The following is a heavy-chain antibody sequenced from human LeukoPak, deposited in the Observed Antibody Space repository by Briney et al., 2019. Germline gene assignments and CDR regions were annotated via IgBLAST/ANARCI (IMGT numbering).Heavy chain of an antibody. J-gene: IGHJ4*02. D-gene: IGHD2-8*01. CDR1: GFTFSSYG. Sequence: EGSLRLSCAASGFTFSSYGMHWVCQAPGKGLEWVAVIWYDGSNKYYADSVKGRFTISRDNSKNTLYLQMNSLRAEDTAVYYCARDESCTNGVCYTRGVFDYWGQGTLVTVSS. CDR3: ARDESCTNGVCYTRGVFDY. CDR2: IWYDGSNK. V-gene: IGHV3-33*01.